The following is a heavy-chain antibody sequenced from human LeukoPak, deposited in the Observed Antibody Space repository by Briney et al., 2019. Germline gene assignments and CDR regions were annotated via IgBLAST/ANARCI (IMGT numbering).Heavy chain of an antibody. J-gene: IGHJ5*02. CDR2: ISWNSGSI. CDR3: AKGHYGYQYSWFDP. V-gene: IGHV3-9*01. CDR1: GFTFDDYA. Sequence: PGRPLRLSCAASGFTFDDYAMHWVRQAPGKGLEWVSGISWNSGSIGYAHSVKGRFTISRDNAKNSLYLQMNSLRAEDTALYYCAKGHYGYQYSWFDPWGQGTLVTVSS. D-gene: IGHD5-18*01.